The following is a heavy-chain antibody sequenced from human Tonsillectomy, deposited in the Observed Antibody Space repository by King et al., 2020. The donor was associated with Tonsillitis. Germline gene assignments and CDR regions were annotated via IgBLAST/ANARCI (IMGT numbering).Heavy chain of an antibody. D-gene: IGHD2-8*01. Sequence: LQLQESGPGLVKASETLSLTCTVSGGSISGSSQYWGWIRQPPGKGLEWIGSLDYSGNTYYNPSLKSRVIFFMDTSKKQFSLKLSSETAADTAVYYCARHILDIVLEPPANFFDYWGQGTLVTVSS. CDR1: GGSISGSSQY. V-gene: IGHV4-39*01. J-gene: IGHJ4*02. CDR2: LDYSGNT. CDR3: ARHILDIVLEPPANFFDY.